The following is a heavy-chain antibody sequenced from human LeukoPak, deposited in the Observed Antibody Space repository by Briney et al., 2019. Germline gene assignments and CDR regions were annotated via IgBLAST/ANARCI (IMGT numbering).Heavy chain of an antibody. CDR1: GGSFSTYY. CDR2: IYYSGST. D-gene: IGHD3-22*01. Sequence: SETLFLTRTVSGGSFSTYYWSWIRQPPGKGLEWIGYIYYSGSTNYNPSLKSRVTISVDMSKNQFSLKLSSVTAADTAVYYCARAWDYYDSRGFYLRYFDYWGQGNLVTVSS. V-gene: IGHV4-59*01. J-gene: IGHJ4*02. CDR3: ARAWDYYDSRGFYLRYFDY.